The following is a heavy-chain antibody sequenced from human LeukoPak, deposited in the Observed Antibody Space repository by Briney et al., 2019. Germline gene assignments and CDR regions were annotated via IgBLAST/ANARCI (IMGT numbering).Heavy chain of an antibody. Sequence: ASVKVSCKTSGYIFTGYYMHWVRQAPGQGLEWVGRIDPDSGETNYAQKFQGRVTMTRDTSISTAYMEVSGLTSDDTAVYYCARGGYDYVWGTYHWGQGTLVTVSS. V-gene: IGHV1-2*06. CDR2: IDPDSGET. J-gene: IGHJ4*02. CDR3: ARGGYDYVWGTYH. D-gene: IGHD3-16*01. CDR1: GYIFTGYY.